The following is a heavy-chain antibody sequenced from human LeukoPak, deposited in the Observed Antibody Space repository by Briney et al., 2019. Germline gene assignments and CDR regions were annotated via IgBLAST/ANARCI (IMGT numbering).Heavy chain of an antibody. V-gene: IGHV3-20*04. CDR1: GFTFNDYG. D-gene: IGHD2-21*02. Sequence: GGSLRLSCATSGFTFNDYGMSWVRQAPGKGLEWVSGIHWNGGSATYADSVKGRFTISRDNAKNSLYLQMNSLRAEDTALYYCVRCDGGDCYRGAFDIWGQGTMVTVSS. CDR2: IHWNGGSA. CDR3: VRCDGGDCYRGAFDI. J-gene: IGHJ3*02.